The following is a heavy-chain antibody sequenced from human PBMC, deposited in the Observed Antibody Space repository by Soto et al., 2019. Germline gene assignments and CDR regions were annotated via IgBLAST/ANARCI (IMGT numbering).Heavy chain of an antibody. D-gene: IGHD1-20*01. Sequence: PSETLSLTCSVSGGSVSSGGYYWGWSRQTPGKGLEWIASMFHSGTKYYNPSLKHRVSISVDTSKNEISLKLSSSTAVDTAVYYCAXENRYNWNRDYYYGMDVWGQGTTVTVSS. CDR2: MFHSGTK. V-gene: IGHV4-39*02. J-gene: IGHJ6*02. CDR1: GGSVSSGGYY. CDR3: AXENRYNWNRDYYYGMDV.